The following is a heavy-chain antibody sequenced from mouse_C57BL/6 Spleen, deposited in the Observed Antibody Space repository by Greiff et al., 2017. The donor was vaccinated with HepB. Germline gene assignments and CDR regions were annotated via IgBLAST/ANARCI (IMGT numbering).Heavy chain of an antibody. J-gene: IGHJ3*01. CDR3: ARIYYCGSRSFFAY. CDR1: GYTFTGYW. V-gene: IGHV1-9*01. Sequence: QVQLQQSGAELMKPGASVKLSCKATGYTFTGYWIAWVKQRPGHGLEWIGEILPGSGSTNYNEKFKGTATFTVDTSSNTAYMQLCSLTTEDTSIYYGARIYYCGSRSFFAYWGQGTLVTVSA. D-gene: IGHD1-1*01. CDR2: ILPGSGST.